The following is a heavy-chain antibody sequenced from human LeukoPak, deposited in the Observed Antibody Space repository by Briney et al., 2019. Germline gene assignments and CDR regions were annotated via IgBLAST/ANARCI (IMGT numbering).Heavy chain of an antibody. Sequence: KPSETLSLTCAVYGGSFSGYYWSWIRQPPGKGLEWIGEINHSGSTNYNPSLKSRVTISVDTSKNQFSLKLSSVTAADTAVYYCARGCDILTGYYIPGGADVWGQGTTVTVSS. J-gene: IGHJ6*02. V-gene: IGHV4-34*01. CDR3: ARGCDILTGYYIPGGADV. CDR2: INHSGST. D-gene: IGHD3-9*01. CDR1: GGSFSGYY.